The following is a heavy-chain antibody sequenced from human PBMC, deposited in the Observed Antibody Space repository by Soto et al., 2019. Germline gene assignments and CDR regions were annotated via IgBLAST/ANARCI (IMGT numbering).Heavy chain of an antibody. D-gene: IGHD6-19*01. V-gene: IGHV3-53*01. Sequence: EVQLVESGGGLIQPGGSLRLSCAASGFSVSSKYMTWVRQAPGKGLEWVSVIYGGGTTYYADSVKGRFTISWDNSKNTLDLQMNSLGAEDTAVYYCVQTTGWPGFDFWGQGTLVTVSS. CDR3: VQTTGWPGFDF. CDR1: GFSVSSKY. CDR2: IYGGGTT. J-gene: IGHJ4*02.